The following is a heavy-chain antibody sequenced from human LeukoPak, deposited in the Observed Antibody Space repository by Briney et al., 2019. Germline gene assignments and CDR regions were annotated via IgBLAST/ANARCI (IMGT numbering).Heavy chain of an antibody. Sequence: GGSLRLSCAASGFSFSGDYIHWVRQAPGKGLEYVSAISGNGVTTHYTNSVKGRFTISRDNSKNMVYLQMGSLSTEDTAVYYCARDTNREQDIWGQGTTVTVSS. CDR1: GFSFSGDY. J-gene: IGHJ6*02. V-gene: IGHV3-64*01. D-gene: IGHD3-3*01. CDR3: ARDTNREQDI. CDR2: ISGNGVTT.